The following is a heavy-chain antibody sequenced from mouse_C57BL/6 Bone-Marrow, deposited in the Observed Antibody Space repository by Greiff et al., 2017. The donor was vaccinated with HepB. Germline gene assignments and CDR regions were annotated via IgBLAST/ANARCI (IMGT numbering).Heavy chain of an antibody. D-gene: IGHD4-1*01. CDR3: AKNNWDPYAMDY. Sequence: QFQLQQSGPGLVQPSQSLSITCTVSGFSLTSYGVHWVRQSPGKGLEWLGVIWRGGSTDYNAAFMSRLSITKDNSKSQVFFKINSLQADDTAIYYCAKNNWDPYAMDYWGQGTSVTVSS. V-gene: IGHV2-5*01. J-gene: IGHJ4*01. CDR1: GFSLTSYG. CDR2: IWRGGST.